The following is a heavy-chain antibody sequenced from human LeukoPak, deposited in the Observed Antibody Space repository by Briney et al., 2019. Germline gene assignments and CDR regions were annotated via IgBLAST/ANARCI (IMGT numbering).Heavy chain of an antibody. J-gene: IGHJ6*04. D-gene: IGHD3-10*02. CDR2: IRYDGRDK. V-gene: IGHV3-30*02. CDR1: GFTFSSYG. CDR3: AELGITMIGGV. Sequence: GGSLRLSCAASGFTFSSYGMHWVRQAPGKGLEWVTFIRYDGRDKYYADSVKGRFTISRDNAKNSLYLQMNSLRAEDTAVYYCAELGITMIGGVWGKGTTVTISS.